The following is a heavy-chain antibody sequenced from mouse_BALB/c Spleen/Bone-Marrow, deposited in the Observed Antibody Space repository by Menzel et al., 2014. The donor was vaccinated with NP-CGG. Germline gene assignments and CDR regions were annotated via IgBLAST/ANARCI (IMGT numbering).Heavy chain of an antibody. CDR3: ARYYYRTMDY. Sequence: EVMLVESGAELVKPGASVKLSCTASGFNIKDTYLHWVKQRPEQGLEWIGRIDPANGNTKYDPKFQGRATVTADTSSSTAYLQLSSLTSEGTAVYYCARYYYRTMDYWGQGTSVTVSS. V-gene: IGHV14-3*02. CDR1: GFNIKDTY. D-gene: IGHD1-1*01. CDR2: IDPANGNT. J-gene: IGHJ4*01.